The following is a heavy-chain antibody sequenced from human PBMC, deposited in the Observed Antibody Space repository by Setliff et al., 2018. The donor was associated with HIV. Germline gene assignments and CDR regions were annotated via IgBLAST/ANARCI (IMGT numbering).Heavy chain of an antibody. CDR1: GGSISSSSYY. V-gene: IGHV4-39*01. J-gene: IGHJ4*02. Sequence: SETLSLTCTVSGGSISSSSYYWGWIRQPPGKGLEWIGSIYYSGSTYYNPSLKSRVTLSVDTSKNQFSLKLSSVTAADTAVYYCASPASGGSSGQYHYWGQGTLVTVSS. CDR3: ASPASGGSSGQYHY. D-gene: IGHD6-19*01. CDR2: IYYSGST.